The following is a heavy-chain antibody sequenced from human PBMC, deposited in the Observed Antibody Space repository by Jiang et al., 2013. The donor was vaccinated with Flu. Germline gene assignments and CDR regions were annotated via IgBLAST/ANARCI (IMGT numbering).Heavy chain of an antibody. J-gene: IGHJ4*02. D-gene: IGHD3-10*01. V-gene: IGHV4-38-2*01. CDR3: ATLYYGSGSYSDNFR. Sequence: EWIGSIYHSGSTYYNPSLKSRVTISLDTSKNQFSLKLSSVTAADTAVYYCATLYYGSGSYSDNFRWGQGTLVTVSS. CDR2: IYHSGST.